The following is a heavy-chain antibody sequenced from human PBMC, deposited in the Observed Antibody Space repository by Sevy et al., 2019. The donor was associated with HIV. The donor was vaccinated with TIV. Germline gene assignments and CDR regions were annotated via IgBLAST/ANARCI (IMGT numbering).Heavy chain of an antibody. CDR2: LSFGCGEI. V-gene: IGHV3-23*01. Sequence: GGSLRLSCAASGFDFSIYSMRWVRQAPGKGLEWVSTLSFGCGEINYADSVKGRFTISRDNSKSSVYLQMNNLRPEDTAVYYCAREGCTKPHDYWGQGTLVTVSS. CDR1: GFDFSIYS. D-gene: IGHD2-8*01. J-gene: IGHJ4*02. CDR3: AREGCTKPHDY.